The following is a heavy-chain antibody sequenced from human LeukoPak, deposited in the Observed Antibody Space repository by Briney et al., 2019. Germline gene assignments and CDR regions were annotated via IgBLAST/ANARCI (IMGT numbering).Heavy chain of an antibody. CDR2: IYPGDSDT. J-gene: IGHJ3*02. V-gene: IGHV5-51*01. CDR3: ARHPHNGSYGYAFDI. CDR1: GYSFTSYW. D-gene: IGHD1-26*01. Sequence: GESLKISCKGSGYSFTSYWIGWVRQMPGKGLEWMGIIYPGDSDTRYSPSFQGQVTISADKSISTAYLQWSSLKASDTAMYYCARHPHNGSYGYAFDIWGQGTMVTVSS.